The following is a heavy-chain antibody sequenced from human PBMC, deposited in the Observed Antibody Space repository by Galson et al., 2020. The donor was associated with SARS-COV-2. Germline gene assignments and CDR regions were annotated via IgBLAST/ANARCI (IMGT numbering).Heavy chain of an antibody. J-gene: IGHJ4*02. CDR3: AKDWGEYSASVRAFVDY. D-gene: IGHD1-26*01. CDR2: ISYHASLI. CDR1: GFTFTTYG. V-gene: IGHV3-30*18. Sequence: GGSLRLSCAPSGFTFTTYGMHWVRQAPGKGLEWVAAISYHASLIYYADSVRGRFTISRDNSKNRLYLQMNSLRPEDTAVYYCAKDWGEYSASVRAFVDYWCRGSLGSVSS.